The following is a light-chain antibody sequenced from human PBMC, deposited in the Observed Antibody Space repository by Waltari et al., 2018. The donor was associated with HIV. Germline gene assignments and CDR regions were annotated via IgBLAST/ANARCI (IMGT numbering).Light chain of an antibody. CDR1: SSDVGAYNY. CDR3: CSYTGTNTLYV. J-gene: IGLJ1*01. V-gene: IGLV2-14*03. CDR2: DVN. Sequence: QSALTQPASVSGSPGQSITISCTGTSSDVGAYNYVSWHQHHPGKAPRLMIYDVNKRPSGVSDRFSGSKSGNTASLTISGLRPEDEADYYCCSYTGTNTLYVFGLATKVTVL.